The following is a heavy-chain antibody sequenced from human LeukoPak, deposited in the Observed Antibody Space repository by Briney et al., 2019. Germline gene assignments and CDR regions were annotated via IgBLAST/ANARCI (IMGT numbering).Heavy chain of an antibody. D-gene: IGHD3-16*01. V-gene: IGHV3-7*01. J-gene: IGHJ4*02. CDR3: TRRLDD. CDR1: GFSFNIDW. CDR2: IKHDESEK. Sequence: GGSLRLSCAASGFSFNIDWMDWVRQAPGEGLGWVSNIKHDESEKNYLHSVKGRFTISRANAQNSLYLQMNGLRVEDTAVYYCTRRLDDCGQGTLVTVPS.